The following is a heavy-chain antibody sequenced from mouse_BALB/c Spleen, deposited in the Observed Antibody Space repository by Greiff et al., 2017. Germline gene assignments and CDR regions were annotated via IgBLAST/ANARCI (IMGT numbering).Heavy chain of an antibody. V-gene: IGHV1S137*01. CDR2: ISTYYGDA. CDR1: GYTFTDYA. CDR3: AREGWDRGFAY. J-gene: IGHJ3*01. Sequence: QVQLQQSGAELVRPGVSVKISCKGSGYTFTDYAMHWVKQSHAKSLEWIGVISTYYGDASYNQKFKGKATMTVDKSSSTAYMELARLTSEDSAIYYCAREGWDRGFAYWGQGTLVTVSA. D-gene: IGHD3-3*01.